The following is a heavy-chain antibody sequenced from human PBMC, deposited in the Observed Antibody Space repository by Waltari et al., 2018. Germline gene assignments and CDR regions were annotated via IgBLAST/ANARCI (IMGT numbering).Heavy chain of an antibody. V-gene: IGHV3-53*01. Sequence: EVQLVESGGGLIQPGGSLRLSCAASGFTVSSNYMRWVRQAPGKGLEWVSVSYSGGSTYYADSVKGRFTISRDNSKNTLYLQMNSLRAEDTAVYYCASGYYDSSVGDWFDPWGQGTLVTVSS. CDR2: SYSGGST. CDR1: GFTVSSNY. CDR3: ASGYYDSSVGDWFDP. D-gene: IGHD3-22*01. J-gene: IGHJ5*02.